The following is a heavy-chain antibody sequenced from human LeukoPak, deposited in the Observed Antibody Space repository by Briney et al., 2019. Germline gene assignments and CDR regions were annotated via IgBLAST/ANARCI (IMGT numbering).Heavy chain of an antibody. CDR1: GYTFTSYG. J-gene: IGHJ4*02. Sequence: ASVKVSCKASGYTFTSYGISWVRQAPGQGLEWMGWISAYNGNTNYAQKFQGRVTITADESTSTAYMELSSLRSEDTAVYYCARYNSGYEAFDYWGQGTLVTVSS. V-gene: IGHV1-18*01. D-gene: IGHD5-12*01. CDR3: ARYNSGYEAFDY. CDR2: ISAYNGNT.